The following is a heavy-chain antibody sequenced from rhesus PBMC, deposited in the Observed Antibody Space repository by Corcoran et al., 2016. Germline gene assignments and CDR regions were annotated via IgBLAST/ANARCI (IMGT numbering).Heavy chain of an antibody. D-gene: IGHD4-17*01. Sequence: QVQLQESGPGLVKPSETLSLTCAVSGASIRSYWWSWIRQPPGKGLEWIGKINGNSGKSTYNPALEMRGTISKDPAKIQFSLKLSSVSAADTAVYYCARSGYGRGGVYWGQGVLVTVSS. V-gene: IGHV4-80*01. J-gene: IGHJ4*01. CDR1: GASIRSYW. CDR3: ARSGYGRGGVY. CDR2: INGNSGKS.